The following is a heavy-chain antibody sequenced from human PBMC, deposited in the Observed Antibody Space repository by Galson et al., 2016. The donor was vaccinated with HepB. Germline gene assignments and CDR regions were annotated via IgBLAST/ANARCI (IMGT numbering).Heavy chain of an antibody. CDR3: AALWPAAKVWYSDF. CDR1: GFAFSSYG. Sequence: SLRLSCAASGFAFSSYGMNWVRQAPGKGLEWVASITATGTYIHYADSVKGRFTISRDNAKDSVFLQMDSLRLEDTVVYYCAALWPAAKVWYSDFWGRGTLVTVSS. V-gene: IGHV3-21*01. J-gene: IGHJ2*01. CDR2: ITATGTYI. D-gene: IGHD2-2*01.